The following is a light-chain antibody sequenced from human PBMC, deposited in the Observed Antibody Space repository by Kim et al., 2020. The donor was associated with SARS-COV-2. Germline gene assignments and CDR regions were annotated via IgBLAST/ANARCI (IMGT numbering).Light chain of an antibody. Sequence: ASVGDRVTIACRASQGISSYLAWHQQKPGKAPKLLIHAASTLRSGVPSRFSGSGSGTDFTLTISSLQPEDFATYYCQQFNSYPLTFGGGTKVDIK. V-gene: IGKV1-9*01. J-gene: IGKJ4*01. CDR3: QQFNSYPLT. CDR1: QGISSY. CDR2: AAS.